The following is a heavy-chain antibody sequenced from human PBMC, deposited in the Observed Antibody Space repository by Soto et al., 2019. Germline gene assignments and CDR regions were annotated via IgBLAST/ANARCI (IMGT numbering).Heavy chain of an antibody. J-gene: IGHJ4*02. V-gene: IGHV3-48*02. Sequence: EVQLVESGGGLVQPGGSLRLSCAASGFTFSSYSMNWVRQAPGKGLEWVSYISYSSSTIYYADSVKGRFTISRDNAXNSLYLQMNSLRDEDTAVYYCARERGFYYDSSYFDYWGQGTLVTVSS. D-gene: IGHD3-22*01. CDR3: ARERGFYYDSSYFDY. CDR1: GFTFSSYS. CDR2: ISYSSSTI.